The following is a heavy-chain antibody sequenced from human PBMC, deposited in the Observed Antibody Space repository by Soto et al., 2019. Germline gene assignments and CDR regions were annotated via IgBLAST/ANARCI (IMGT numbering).Heavy chain of an antibody. D-gene: IGHD2-8*02. CDR2: INTGSGYT. V-gene: IGHV1-18*01. CDR1: GYTFSNYA. J-gene: IGHJ4*02. CDR3: ARDRVYTGGSDADY. Sequence: QVHLVQSGAEVKKPGSSVRVSCKTSGYTFSNYASSWVPQAPGQGLEWMGWINTGSGYTNYAHDRVNMTKAASTYTAYLEVTSLRSDDTAIYYCARDRVYTGGSDADYWGQGTLVTVSS.